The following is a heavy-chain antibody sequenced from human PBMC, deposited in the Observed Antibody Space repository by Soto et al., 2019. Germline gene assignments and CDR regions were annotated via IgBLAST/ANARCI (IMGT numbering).Heavy chain of an antibody. Sequence: PGESLKISCKGSGYSFTSYWIGWVRQMPGKGLEWMGIIYPGDSDTRYSPSFQGQVTISADKSISTAYLQWSSLKASDTAMYYCARQVGIAAADVYYYYSYGMDVWGQGTTVTVSS. CDR3: ARQVGIAAADVYYYYSYGMDV. J-gene: IGHJ6*02. V-gene: IGHV5-51*01. D-gene: IGHD6-13*01. CDR1: GYSFTSYW. CDR2: IYPGDSDT.